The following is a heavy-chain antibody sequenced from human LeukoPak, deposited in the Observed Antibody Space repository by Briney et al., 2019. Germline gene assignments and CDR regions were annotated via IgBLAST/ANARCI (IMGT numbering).Heavy chain of an antibody. Sequence: SETLSLTCTVSGGAIRSHYWNWIRQPAGKGLEWIGRIYSSGYTNDNPFLKSRITMSVDRSKNQFSVRLNSVTAADTAVYYCARGEHSVDSWGQGMLVTVSS. V-gene: IGHV4-4*07. CDR2: IYSSGYT. CDR1: GGAIRSHY. D-gene: IGHD1/OR15-1a*01. CDR3: ARGEHSVDS. J-gene: IGHJ4*02.